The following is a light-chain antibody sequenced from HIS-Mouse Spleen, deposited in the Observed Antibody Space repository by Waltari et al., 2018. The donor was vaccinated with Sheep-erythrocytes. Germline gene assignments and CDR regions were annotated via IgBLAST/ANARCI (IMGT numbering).Light chain of an antibody. CDR2: EGS. V-gene: IGLV2-23*01. CDR3: CSYAGSSTYVV. J-gene: IGLJ2*01. Sequence: QSALTQPASVSGSPGQSITISCTGTSSDVGSYNLVSWYQQHPGKAPQLMIYEGSKRHSGVSNRFSGSKSGNTASLTISGLQAEDEADYYCCSYAGSSTYVVFGGGTKLTVL. CDR1: SSDVGSYNL.